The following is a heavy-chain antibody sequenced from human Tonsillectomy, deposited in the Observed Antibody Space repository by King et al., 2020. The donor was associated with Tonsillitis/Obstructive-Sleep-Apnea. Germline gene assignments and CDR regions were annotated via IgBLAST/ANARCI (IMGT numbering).Heavy chain of an antibody. V-gene: IGHV5-51*01. D-gene: IGHD4-17*01. CDR2: IYPADSDT. J-gene: IGHJ4*02. CDR1: GYTFTSNW. CDR3: ARQGDYAVYCFDY. Sequence: QLVQSGAEVKKPGESLKISCKASGYTFTSNWIGWVRQMPGKGLEWMGIIYPADSDTRYGPSIQGQVTISADKSISTAYLQWSSLKASDTAMYYCARQGDYAVYCFDYRGQGTLVTVSS.